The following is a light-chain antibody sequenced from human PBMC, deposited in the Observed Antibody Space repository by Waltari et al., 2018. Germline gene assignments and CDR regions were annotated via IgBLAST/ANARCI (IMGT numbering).Light chain of an antibody. J-gene: IGKJ4*01. CDR2: AAS. CDR3: QHYYDNPLT. V-gene: IGKV1D-13*01. Sequence: IQLTQSPSALSASVGDRVTISCRASQNIYSNLAWYQQKPGKAPKLLIYAASSLESGIPSRFSGSGSGTDFTLTISSLQPEDSAAYYCQHYYDNPLTFGGGTKVEIK. CDR1: QNIYSN.